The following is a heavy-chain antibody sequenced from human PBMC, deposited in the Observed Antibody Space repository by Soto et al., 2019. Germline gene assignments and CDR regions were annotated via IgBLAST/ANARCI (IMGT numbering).Heavy chain of an antibody. Sequence: SETLSLTCTVSGGSISSSSYYWGWIRQPPGKGLEWIGSIYYSGSTYYNPSLKSRVTISVDTSKNQFSLKLSSVTAADTAVYYCANTVSMYYFDYWGQGTLVTVPQ. D-gene: IGHD4-17*01. CDR3: ANTVSMYYFDY. V-gene: IGHV4-39*01. J-gene: IGHJ4*02. CDR1: GGSISSSSYY. CDR2: IYYSGST.